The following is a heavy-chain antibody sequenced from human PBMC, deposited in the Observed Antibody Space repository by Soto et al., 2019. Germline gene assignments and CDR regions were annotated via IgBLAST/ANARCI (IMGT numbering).Heavy chain of an antibody. D-gene: IGHD3-22*01. CDR2: ISGSGGST. V-gene: IGHV3-23*01. CDR1: GFTFSSYA. J-gene: IGHJ1*01. Sequence: GGSLRLSCAASGFTFSSYAMSWVRQAPGKGLEWVSAISGSGGSTYYADSVKGRFTISRDNSKNTLYLQMNSLRAEDTAVYYCAKGPQTAKYYYDSSGYHTEYFQHWGQGTLVPVSS. CDR3: AKGPQTAKYYYDSSGYHTEYFQH.